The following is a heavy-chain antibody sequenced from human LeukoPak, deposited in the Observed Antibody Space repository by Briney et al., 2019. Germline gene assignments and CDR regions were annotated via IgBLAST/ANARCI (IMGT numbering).Heavy chain of an antibody. J-gene: IGHJ4*02. D-gene: IGHD3-10*01. CDR2: ISAGGGAT. Sequence: PGRSLRLSCATSRFTFSSYAMSWVRQAPGKGLEWVSAISAGGGATYYADSVKGRFTISRDNSKNTLYLQMNSLRADDTAVYYCAKDASGSPYYFDYWGQGTLVTVSS. CDR1: RFTFSSYA. CDR3: AKDASGSPYYFDY. V-gene: IGHV3-23*01.